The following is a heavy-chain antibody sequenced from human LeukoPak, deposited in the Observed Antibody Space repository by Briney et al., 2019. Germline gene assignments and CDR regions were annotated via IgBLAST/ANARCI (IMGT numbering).Heavy chain of an antibody. D-gene: IGHD4-23*01. CDR3: VRWSNDY. CDR1: GFTFSTYG. CDR2: IWYDGSNK. J-gene: IGHJ4*02. V-gene: IGHV3-33*01. Sequence: GGSLRLSCAASGFTFSTYGIHWVRQAPGKGLEWVAVIWYDGSNKYYADSVKGRFTISRDNSKNTLYLQMNNPRAEDTAVYYCVRWSNDYWGQGTLVTVSS.